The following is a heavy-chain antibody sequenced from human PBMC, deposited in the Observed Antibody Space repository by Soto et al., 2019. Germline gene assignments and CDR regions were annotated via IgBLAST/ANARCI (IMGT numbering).Heavy chain of an antibody. CDR3: ARTGDCSSTSCYALYNWFDP. J-gene: IGHJ5*02. V-gene: IGHV1-3*01. CDR2: INAGTGNT. CDR1: GYTFTSYA. D-gene: IGHD2-2*01. Sequence: QVQLVQSGAEVKKPGASVKVSCKASGYTFTSYAMHWVRQAPGQRLEWMGWINAGTGNTKYSQKFQGRVTITRDTSASTAYMELSSLRSEDTAVYYCARTGDCSSTSCYALYNWFDPWGQGTLVTVSS.